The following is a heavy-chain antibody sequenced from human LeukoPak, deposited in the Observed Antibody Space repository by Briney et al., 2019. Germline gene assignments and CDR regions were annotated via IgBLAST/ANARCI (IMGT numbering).Heavy chain of an antibody. Sequence: GGSLRLSCAASGFTFSSYSMNWVRQAPGKGLEWVSSISSSSSYIYYADSVKGRFTISRDNAKNSLYLQMNSLRAEDTAVYYCARDKRADCSSTSCSGLGTDVWGQGTTVTVSS. V-gene: IGHV3-21*01. CDR1: GFTFSSYS. CDR3: ARDKRADCSSTSCSGLGTDV. CDR2: ISSSSSYI. D-gene: IGHD2-2*01. J-gene: IGHJ6*02.